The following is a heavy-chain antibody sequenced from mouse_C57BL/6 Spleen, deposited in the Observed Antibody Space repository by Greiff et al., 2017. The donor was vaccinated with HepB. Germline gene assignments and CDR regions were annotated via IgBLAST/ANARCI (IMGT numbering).Heavy chain of an antibody. D-gene: IGHD2-5*01. J-gene: IGHJ1*03. CDR1: GYAFSSSW. CDR2: IYPGDGDT. Sequence: QVQLQQSGPELVKPGASVKISCKASGYAFSSSWMNWVKQRPGKGLEWIGRIYPGDGDTNYNGKFKGKATLTADKSSSTAYMQLSSLTSEDSAVYFCAREYYSNWYFDVWGTGTTVTVSS. CDR3: AREYYSNWYFDV. V-gene: IGHV1-82*01.